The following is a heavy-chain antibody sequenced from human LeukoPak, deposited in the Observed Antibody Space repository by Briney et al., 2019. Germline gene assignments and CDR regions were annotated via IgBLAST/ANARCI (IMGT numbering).Heavy chain of an antibody. CDR1: GGSISSYY. Sequence: SETLSLTCTVSGGSISSYYWSWIRQPPGKGLEWIGYIYYSGSTNYNPSLKSRVTISVDTSKNQFSLKLSSVTAADTAVYYCARDRIDYGGPNWFDYWGQGTLVTVSS. CDR2: IYYSGST. CDR3: ARDRIDYGGPNWFDY. V-gene: IGHV4-59*01. D-gene: IGHD4-23*01. J-gene: IGHJ4*02.